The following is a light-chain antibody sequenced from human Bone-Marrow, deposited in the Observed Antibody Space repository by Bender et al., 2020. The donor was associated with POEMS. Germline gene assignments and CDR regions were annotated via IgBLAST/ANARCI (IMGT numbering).Light chain of an antibody. V-gene: IGLV1-44*01. CDR3: SSWDDSLNGWV. CDR1: SSNFGNNA. CDR2: SNN. Sequence: VLTQPPSASGTPGQSVTISCSGTSSNFGNNAANWYQHVPGTAPKLLIYSNNQRPLGVPDRFSASTSGTSASLAISGLHSDDEADYYCSSWDDSLNGWVFGGGTKLTVL. J-gene: IGLJ3*02.